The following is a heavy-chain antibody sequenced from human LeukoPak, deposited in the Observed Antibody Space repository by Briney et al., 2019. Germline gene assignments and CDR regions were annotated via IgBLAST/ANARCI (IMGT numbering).Heavy chain of an antibody. CDR1: GFTFSSHG. CDR3: AKDSPSNGPDY. V-gene: IGHV3-33*06. D-gene: IGHD2-8*01. CDR2: IWYDGSNK. J-gene: IGHJ4*02. Sequence: GGSLRLSCAASGFTFSSHGMHWVRQAPGKGQEWVAVIWYDGSNKYYADSVKGRFTISRDNSKNTLYLQMNSLRAEDTAVYYCAKDSPSNGPDYWGQGTLVTVSS.